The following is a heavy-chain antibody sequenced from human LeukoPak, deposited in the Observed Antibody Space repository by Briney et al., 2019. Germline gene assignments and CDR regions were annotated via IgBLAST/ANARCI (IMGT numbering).Heavy chain of an antibody. V-gene: IGHV3-7*03. J-gene: IGHJ4*02. CDR1: GFSFSTTW. CDR2: INIDGSQR. Sequence: PGGSLRLSCAASGFSFSTTWMTWVRQTPGKGLELVANINIDGSQRYHADSVEGRFTISRDNVKNTLYLQMSSLRVEDTAVYYCARDPGWGALDYWGQGALVIVSS. D-gene: IGHD3-16*01. CDR3: ARDPGWGALDY.